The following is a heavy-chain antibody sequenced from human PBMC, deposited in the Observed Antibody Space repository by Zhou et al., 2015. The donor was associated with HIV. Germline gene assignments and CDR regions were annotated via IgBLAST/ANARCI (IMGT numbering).Heavy chain of an antibody. V-gene: IGHV1-69*17. Sequence: LMQSGTEVTKPGSSVKVSCKASGGTFSGSDISWVRQAPGQGLEWMGGITPMFDIHKYAQKFRARLTISVDKITDTAYMELSSLTSEDTAIYFCARSSVNHDDAFDLWGQGTNLIVSS. CDR3: ARSSVNHDDAFDL. D-gene: IGHD1-14*01. J-gene: IGHJ3*01. CDR1: GGTFSGSD. CDR2: ITPMFDIH.